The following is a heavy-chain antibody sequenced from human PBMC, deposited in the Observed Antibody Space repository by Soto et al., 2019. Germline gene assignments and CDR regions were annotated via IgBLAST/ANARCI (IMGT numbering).Heavy chain of an antibody. D-gene: IGHD3-22*01. V-gene: IGHV3-23*01. CDR2: ISVSGGTT. CDR1: GFTFNNYA. CDR3: AKGLYYYDSSGYRVLDY. J-gene: IGHJ4*02. Sequence: GGSLRLSCAASGFTFNNYALTWVRQAPGNGLEWVSTISVSGGTTHYSDSVKGQFTISRDNSKRTLYLQMHGLRADDTAVYYCAKGLYYYDSSGYRVLDYWGQGAMVTVSS.